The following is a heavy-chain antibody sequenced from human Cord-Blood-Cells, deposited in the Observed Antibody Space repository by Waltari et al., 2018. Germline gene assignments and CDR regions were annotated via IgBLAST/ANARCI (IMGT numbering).Heavy chain of an antibody. V-gene: IGHV4-59*01. D-gene: IGHD6-6*01. CDR3: ARAGSSSSVDY. CDR1: GGSISSYY. Sequence: QVQLQESGPGLVKPSETLSLTCTVSGGSISSYYWSWIRQPPGKGLEWIGYIYYSGSTNYTPALKSRVTISVDTSKNQFSLKLSSVTAADTAVYYCARAGSSSSVDYWGQGTLVTVSS. CDR2: IYYSGST. J-gene: IGHJ4*02.